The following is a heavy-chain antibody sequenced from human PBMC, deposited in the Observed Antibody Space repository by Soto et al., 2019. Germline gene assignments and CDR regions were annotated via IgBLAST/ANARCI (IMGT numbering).Heavy chain of an antibody. J-gene: IGHJ5*02. V-gene: IGHV3-21*01. CDR1: GLIFSSYN. CDR2: ISSSGSHI. Sequence: EVQLVESGGGLVKPGGSLRLSCAASGLIFSSYNMNWVRQAPGKGLEWVSSISSSGSHIYYADSVKGRFTVSRDNAKNSLYLQMSSLRAEDTAVYYCAREPYSGGWYSWFDPWGQGTLVTVSS. CDR3: AREPYSGGWYSWFDP. D-gene: IGHD6-19*01.